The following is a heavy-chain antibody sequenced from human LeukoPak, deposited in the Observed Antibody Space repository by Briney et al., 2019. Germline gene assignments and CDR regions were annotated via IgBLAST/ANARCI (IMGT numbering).Heavy chain of an antibody. D-gene: IGHD4-17*01. J-gene: IGHJ4*02. V-gene: IGHV4-34*01. CDR3: ARAGLNGDVDY. CDR2: INHSGST. Sequence: SETLSLTCAVYGGSFSGYYWSWIRQPPGKGLEWIGEINHSGSTNYNPSLKSRVTISIDTSKNQFSLKLSSVTAADTAVYYCARAGLNGDVDYWGQGTLVTVSS. CDR1: GGSFSGYY.